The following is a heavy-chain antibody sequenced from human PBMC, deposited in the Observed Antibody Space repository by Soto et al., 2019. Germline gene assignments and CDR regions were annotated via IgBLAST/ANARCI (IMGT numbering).Heavy chain of an antibody. J-gene: IGHJ4*02. Sequence: PSETLSLTCTVSGGSISSGGYYWSWIRQHPGKGLEWIGYIYYSGSTYYNPSLKSRVTISVDTSKNQFSLKLSSVTAADTAVYYCASLNIVATISLDYWGQGTLVTVSS. CDR3: ASLNIVATISLDY. CDR1: GGSISSGGYY. D-gene: IGHD5-12*01. V-gene: IGHV4-31*03. CDR2: IYYSGST.